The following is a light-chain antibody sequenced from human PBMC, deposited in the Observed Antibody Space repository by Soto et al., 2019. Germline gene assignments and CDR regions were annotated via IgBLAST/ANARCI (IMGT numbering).Light chain of an antibody. CDR1: QSVSSSY. CDR2: GAS. CDR3: LQHYAWPWT. Sequence: EIVLTQSPGTLSLSPGERATLSCRARQSVSSSYLAWYQQKPGQAPRLLIYGASTRATDIPARFSGSGSETEFTLTISSLQSEDAGVYYCLQHYAWPWTFGQVTKVDI. V-gene: IGKV3-20*01. J-gene: IGKJ1*01.